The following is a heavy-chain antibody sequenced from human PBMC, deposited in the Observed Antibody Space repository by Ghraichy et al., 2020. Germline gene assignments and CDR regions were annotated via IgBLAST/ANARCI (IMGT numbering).Heavy chain of an antibody. Sequence: SETLSLTCAVYGGSFSGYYWSWIRQPPGKGLEWIGEINHSGSTNYNPSLKSRVTISVDTSKNQFSLKLSSVTAADTAVYYCARGPRKPYYDILTGYYRYYYYGMDVWGQGTTVTVSS. D-gene: IGHD3-9*01. V-gene: IGHV4-34*01. CDR3: ARGPRKPYYDILTGYYRYYYYGMDV. CDR1: GGSFSGYY. CDR2: INHSGST. J-gene: IGHJ6*02.